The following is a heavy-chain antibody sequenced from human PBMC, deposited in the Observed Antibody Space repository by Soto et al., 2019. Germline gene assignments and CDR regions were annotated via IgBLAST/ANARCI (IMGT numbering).Heavy chain of an antibody. CDR3: AKDPRVSFDP. Sequence: XESLRLSCAASGFIFSNFGMHGVRQAPGKGLEWVAVIWYDGSNKNYADSVKGRFTISRDNSNNTLYLQMNSLRVEDTAVYYCAKDPRVSFDPWGQGTLVTVSS. CDR2: IWYDGSNK. J-gene: IGHJ5*02. CDR1: GFIFSNFG. V-gene: IGHV3-33*06.